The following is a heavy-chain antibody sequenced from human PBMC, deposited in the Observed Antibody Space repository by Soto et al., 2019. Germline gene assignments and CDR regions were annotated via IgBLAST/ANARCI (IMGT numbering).Heavy chain of an antibody. V-gene: IGHV3-21*01. D-gene: IGHD1-26*01. CDR2: ISSSSKYI. CDR1: GFNFRSYA. Sequence: GGSLRLSCIGSGFNFRSYAMNWVRQAPGKGLEWVSSISSSSKYIYYTDSVKGRFTISRDNAKNSLYLQMNGLRAEDTALYYCARDPDAEYSGNYHTPRSLDSWGQGTQVTV. J-gene: IGHJ4*02. CDR3: ARDPDAEYSGNYHTPRSLDS.